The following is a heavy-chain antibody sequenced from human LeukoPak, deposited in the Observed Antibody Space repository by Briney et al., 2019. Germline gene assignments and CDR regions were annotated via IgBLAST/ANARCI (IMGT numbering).Heavy chain of an antibody. CDR3: ARNIRHIVGATVLDY. Sequence: QSGGSLRFSCAASGFTFSSYWMSWVRQAPGKGLEWVANINQDGGEKYYVDSVKGRFTSSRDNAENSLFLQMNSLRAEDTAVYYCARNIRHIVGATVLDYWGQGTLVTVSS. J-gene: IGHJ4*02. CDR2: INQDGGEK. V-gene: IGHV3-7*01. D-gene: IGHD1-26*01. CDR1: GFTFSSYW.